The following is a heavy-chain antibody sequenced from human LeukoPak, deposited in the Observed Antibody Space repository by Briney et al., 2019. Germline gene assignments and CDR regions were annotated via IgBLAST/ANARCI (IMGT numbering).Heavy chain of an antibody. CDR3: EKSISRYETD. J-gene: IGHJ4*02. CDR2: TYYRSKWYN. D-gene: IGHD3-9*01. CDR1: GDSVSSSSAA. Sequence: SQTLSLTCAISGDSVSSSSAAWNWIRQSPSRGLVWLGRTYYRSKWYNDSAVSVKSRITINPDTYKNQFSLQLNTVTPEDTAVYYCEKSISRYETDWSRGNLVIVSA. V-gene: IGHV6-1*01.